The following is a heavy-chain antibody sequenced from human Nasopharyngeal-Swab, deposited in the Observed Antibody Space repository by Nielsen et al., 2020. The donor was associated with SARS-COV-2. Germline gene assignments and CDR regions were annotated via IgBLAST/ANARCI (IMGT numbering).Heavy chain of an antibody. CDR1: GFTFSSYA. CDR2: ISGSGGST. CDR3: ARDVAGADSA. J-gene: IGHJ5*02. V-gene: IGHV3-23*01. D-gene: IGHD2-21*01. Sequence: GESLKISCAASGFTFSSYAMSWVRQAPGKGLEWVSAISGSGGSTYYADSVKGRFTISRGNSKNTLYLQMNNLRAEDTALYYCARDVAGADSAWGQGTLVTVSS.